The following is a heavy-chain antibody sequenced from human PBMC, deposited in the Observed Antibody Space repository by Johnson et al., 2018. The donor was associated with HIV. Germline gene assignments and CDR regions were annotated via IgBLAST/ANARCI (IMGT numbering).Heavy chain of an antibody. D-gene: IGHD6-13*01. J-gene: IGHJ3*02. CDR1: GFTFSIYA. CDR2: ISSHAAST. V-gene: IGHV3-64*01. Sequence: VQLVESGGGLVQPGGSLRLSCAASGFTFSIYAMHWVRQAPGKGLEYVSAISSHAASTYYANSVKVRFTISRDNYKNTLLLQMNRLRVEDTAVYYCARSGGYPNAFDIWGQGAMVTVSS. CDR3: ARSGGYPNAFDI.